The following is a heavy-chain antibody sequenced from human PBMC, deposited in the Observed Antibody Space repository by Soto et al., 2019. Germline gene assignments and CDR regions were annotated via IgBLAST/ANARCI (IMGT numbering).Heavy chain of an antibody. V-gene: IGHV1-46*01. CDR3: AGPPELTRIYYYYSMDV. D-gene: IGHD1-7*01. CDR2: IIPGGVNI. J-gene: IGHJ6*02. CDR1: GYSFTRHY. Sequence: ASVKVSCKAIGYSFTRHYMHWVRQAPGQGLEWMGTIIPGGVNIAYAQKFEGRVTMTKDTTTSTVYMELNSLTSEDTAVYYCAGPPELTRIYYYYSMDVWGQGTTVTVSS.